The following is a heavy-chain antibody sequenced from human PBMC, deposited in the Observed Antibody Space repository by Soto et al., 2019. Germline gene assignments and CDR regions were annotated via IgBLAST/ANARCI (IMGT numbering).Heavy chain of an antibody. CDR1: GFTFSSYW. D-gene: IGHD4-17*01. Sequence: EVQLVESGGGLVQPGGSLRLSCAASGFTFSSYWMSWVRQAPGKGLEWVANIKQDGSEKYYVDSVKGRFTISRDNAKNSLYLQMNSLRAEDTAVYYCAREPTVTTRSHFDYWGQGTLGTVSS. V-gene: IGHV3-7*01. J-gene: IGHJ4*02. CDR3: AREPTVTTRSHFDY. CDR2: IKQDGSEK.